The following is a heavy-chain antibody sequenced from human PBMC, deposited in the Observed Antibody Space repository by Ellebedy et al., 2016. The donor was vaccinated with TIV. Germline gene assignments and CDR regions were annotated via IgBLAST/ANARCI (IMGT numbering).Heavy chain of an antibody. J-gene: IGHJ6*02. Sequence: MPSETLSLTCTVSGGSISSYYWSWIRQPAGKGLEWIGRIYSTGSTGGTNYSPSLKGRITMSVDRSKNQFSLKLSSVTAADTAVYYCARGTGDVWGQGTTVTVSS. CDR2: IYSTGSTGGT. D-gene: IGHD1-1*01. V-gene: IGHV4-4*07. CDR1: GGSISSYY. CDR3: ARGTGDV.